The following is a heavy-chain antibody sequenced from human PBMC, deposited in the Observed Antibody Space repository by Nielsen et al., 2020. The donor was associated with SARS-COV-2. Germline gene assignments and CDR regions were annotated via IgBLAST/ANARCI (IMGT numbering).Heavy chain of an antibody. Sequence: GSLRLSCAVYGDSVSGYYWSWIRQPPGKGLEWIGESNYNEDTTYNPSLKSRVTLSMDKSKRQFSLRLTSVSAADTAVYFCARGDLVVVPSPILGLGPFFYYFYLDVWGKGTTVIVSS. J-gene: IGHJ6*03. D-gene: IGHD2-2*01. CDR1: GDSVSGYY. V-gene: IGHV4-34*01. CDR3: ARGDLVVVPSPILGLGPFFYYFYLDV. CDR2: SNYNEDT.